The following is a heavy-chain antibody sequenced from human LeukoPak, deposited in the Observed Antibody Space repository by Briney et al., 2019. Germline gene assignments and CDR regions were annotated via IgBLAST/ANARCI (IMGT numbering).Heavy chain of an antibody. J-gene: IGHJ6*03. CDR3: ARDQLDIVVVPAAMRDYYYYMDV. CDR2: IIPISGTA. Sequence: GASVKVSCKASGGTFSSYAISWVRQAPGQGLEWMGRIIPISGTANYAQKFQGRVTITTDESTSTAYMELSSLRSEDTAVYYCARDQLDIVVVPAAMRDYYYYMDVWGKGTTVTVSS. D-gene: IGHD2-2*03. CDR1: GGTFSSYA. V-gene: IGHV1-69*05.